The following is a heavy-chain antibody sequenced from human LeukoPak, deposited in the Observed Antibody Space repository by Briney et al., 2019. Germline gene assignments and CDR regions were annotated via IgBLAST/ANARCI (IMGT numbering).Heavy chain of an antibody. CDR3: AKYREVVGGDY. J-gene: IGHJ4*02. V-gene: IGHV3-74*01. CDR2: INSDGSST. CDR1: GFSFSSYW. Sequence: GGSLRLSCAASGFSFSSYWMHWVRQAPGKGLVWVSRINSDGSSTNYADSVKGRFTISRDNAKNTLYLQMNSLRAEDTAVYYCAKYREVVGGDYWGQGTLVTVSS. D-gene: IGHD1-26*01.